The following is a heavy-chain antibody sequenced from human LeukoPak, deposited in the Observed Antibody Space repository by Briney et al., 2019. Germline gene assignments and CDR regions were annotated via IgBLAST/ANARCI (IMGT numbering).Heavy chain of an antibody. CDR1: GFTFSSYA. J-gene: IGHJ5*02. CDR2: ISGSGGST. V-gene: IGHV3-23*01. Sequence: GGSLRLSCAASGFTFSSYAMSWVRQAPGKGLEWVSAISGSGGSTYYADSVKGRFTISRDNSKNSLYLQMNSLRTEDTALYYCAKDYSLFPSSWFDPWGQGTLVTVSS. CDR3: AKDYSLFPSSWFDP. D-gene: IGHD2-21*01.